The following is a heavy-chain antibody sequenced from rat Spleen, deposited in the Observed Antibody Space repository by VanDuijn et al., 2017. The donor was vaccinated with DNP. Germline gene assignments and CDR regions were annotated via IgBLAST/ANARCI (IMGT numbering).Heavy chain of an antibody. V-gene: IGHV5S10*01. D-gene: IGHD1-12*02. Sequence: EVQLVESGGGLVQPERSLKISCAASGFTFSDYKMAWVRQAPKKGLEWVAIIIYDGSRTYYRDSVKGRFTISRDNTKNTLFLEMDSLRSEDTATYYCATQRITMMVVMHFDNWGQGVMVSVSS. CDR1: GFTFSDYK. J-gene: IGHJ2*01. CDR3: ATQRITMMVVMHFDN. CDR2: IIYDGSRT.